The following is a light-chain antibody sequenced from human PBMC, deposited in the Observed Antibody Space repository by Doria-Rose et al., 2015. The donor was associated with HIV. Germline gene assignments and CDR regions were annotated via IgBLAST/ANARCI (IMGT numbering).Light chain of an antibody. CDR2: ANS. CDR1: SSNIGAGYA. V-gene: IGLV1-40*01. CDR3: QSYDVSLSGSGI. Sequence: QAVVTQPPSVSGAPGQRVTISCTGSSSNIGAGYAVHWYQQLPGTAPKVIIYANSNRPSGVPDRFSGSKSGTSASLAITGLQAEDEADYYCQSYDVSLSGSGIFGGGTKLTVL. J-gene: IGLJ2*01.